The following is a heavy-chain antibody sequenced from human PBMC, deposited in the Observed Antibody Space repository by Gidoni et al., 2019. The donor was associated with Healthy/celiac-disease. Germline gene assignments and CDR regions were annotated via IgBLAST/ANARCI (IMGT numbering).Heavy chain of an antibody. D-gene: IGHD6-19*01. CDR2: IHPSGGST. CDR1: GSTFTSYY. J-gene: IGHJ4*02. V-gene: IGHV1-46*01. CDR3: ARQDIAVATGIDY. Sequence: QVQLVQSGAEVKKPGASVKVSGKASGSTFTSYYMHWVRPAPGQGLEWMGIIHPSGGSTSYAQKFQGRVTMTRDTSTSTVYMELSSLRSEDTAVYYCARQDIAVATGIDYWGQGTLVTVSS.